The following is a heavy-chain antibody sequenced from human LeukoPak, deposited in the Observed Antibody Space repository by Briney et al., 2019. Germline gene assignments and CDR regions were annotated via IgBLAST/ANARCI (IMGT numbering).Heavy chain of an antibody. Sequence: GRSLRLSCAASGFTFGSYGMNWVRQAPGKGLEWVAVIRYDGSNKYYADSVKGRFTISRDNSKKTVSLQMNSLRAKDTAVYYCARLGSEWSYDYWGQGTLVTVSS. V-gene: IGHV3-33*01. CDR3: ARLGSEWSYDY. CDR1: GFTFGSYG. CDR2: IRYDGSNK. D-gene: IGHD3-3*01. J-gene: IGHJ4*02.